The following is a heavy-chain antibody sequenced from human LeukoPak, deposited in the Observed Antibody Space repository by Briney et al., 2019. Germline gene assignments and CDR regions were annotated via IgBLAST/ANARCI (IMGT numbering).Heavy chain of an antibody. V-gene: IGHV3-21*01. CDR2: ISSSSSYI. CDR3: AGSGPYDYVWGSYHFDY. J-gene: IGHJ4*02. Sequence: GGSLRLSCAASGFTFSSYSMNWVRQAPGKGLEWVSSISSSSSYIYYADSVKGRFTISRDNAKNSLYLQMNSLRAEDTAVYYCAGSGPYDYVWGSYHFDYWGQGTLVTVSS. D-gene: IGHD3-16*02. CDR1: GFTFSSYS.